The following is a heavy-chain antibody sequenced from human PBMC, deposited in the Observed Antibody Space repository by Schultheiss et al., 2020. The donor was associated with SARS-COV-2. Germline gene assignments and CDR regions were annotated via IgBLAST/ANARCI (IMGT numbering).Heavy chain of an antibody. J-gene: IGHJ4*02. V-gene: IGHV4-59*01. D-gene: IGHD1-1*01. CDR2: IYYSGST. CDR1: GGSFSGYY. CDR3: ARALTWNYVDY. Sequence: SQTLSLTCAVYGGSFSGYYWSWIRQPPGKGLEWIGYIYYSGSTNYNPSLKSRVTISFDTSQNQFSLKLNSVTAADTAVYYCARALTWNYVDYWGQGTLVTVSS.